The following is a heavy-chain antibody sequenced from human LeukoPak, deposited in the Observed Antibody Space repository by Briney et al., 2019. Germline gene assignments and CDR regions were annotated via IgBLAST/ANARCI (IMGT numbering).Heavy chain of an antibody. D-gene: IGHD3-16*01. CDR3: AFRAGVGGGRYYFDY. J-gene: IGHJ4*02. V-gene: IGHV4-39*01. CDR2: IYYSGST. CDR1: GGSISSSSYY. Sequence: SETLSLTCTVSGGSISSSSYYWGWIRQPPGKGLEWIGSIYYSGSTYYNPSLKSRVTISVDTSKNQFSLKLSSVTAADTAVYYCAFRAGVGGGRYYFDYWGQGTLVTVSS.